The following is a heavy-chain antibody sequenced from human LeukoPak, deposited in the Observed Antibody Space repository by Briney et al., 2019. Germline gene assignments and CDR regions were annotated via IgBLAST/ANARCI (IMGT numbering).Heavy chain of an antibody. CDR2: IIPILGIA. V-gene: IGHV1-69*02. D-gene: IGHD3-3*01. CDR1: GGTFSSYT. J-gene: IGHJ5*02. CDR3: ASTRVSSANDYDFWSGYSWFDP. Sequence: GASVKVSCKASGGTFSSYTISWLRQAPGQGLEWMGRIIPILGIANYAQKFQGRVTITADKSTSTAYMELSSLRSEDTAVYYCASTRVSSANDYDFWSGYSWFDPWGQGTLVTVSS.